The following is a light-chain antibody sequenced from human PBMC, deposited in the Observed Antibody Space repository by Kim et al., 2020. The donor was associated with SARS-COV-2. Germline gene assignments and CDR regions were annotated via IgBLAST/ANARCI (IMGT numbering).Light chain of an antibody. J-gene: IGLJ3*02. CDR1: SSNVGRNS. V-gene: IGLV1-47*01. Sequence: QSVLTQPPSASGTPGQRVIIPCSGSSSNVGRNSVYWFQQLQTTAPRVLIHGSNQRPSGVPDRFSGSQSGTSASLAISGLRSEDEADYYCATWDGSLSAWVFGGGTQLTVL. CDR2: GSN. CDR3: ATWDGSLSAWV.